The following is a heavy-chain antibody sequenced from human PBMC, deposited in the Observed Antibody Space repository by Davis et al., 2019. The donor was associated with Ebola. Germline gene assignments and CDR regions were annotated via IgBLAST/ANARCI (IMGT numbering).Heavy chain of an antibody. J-gene: IGHJ6*04. V-gene: IGHV1-46*01. CDR3: AREVVVVVAANSQYYYGMDV. CDR1: GGTFSSHA. D-gene: IGHD2-15*01. CDR2: INPSGGST. Sequence: ASVKVSCKASGGTFSSHAVSWVRQAPGQGLEWMGIINPSGGSTSYAQKFQGRVTMTRDTSTSTVYMELSSLRSEDTAVYYCAREVVVVVAANSQYYYGMDVWGKGTTVTVSS.